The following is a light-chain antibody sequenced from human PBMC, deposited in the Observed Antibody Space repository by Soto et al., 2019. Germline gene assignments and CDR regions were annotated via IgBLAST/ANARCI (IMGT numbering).Light chain of an antibody. J-gene: IGLJ1*01. CDR1: SSDVGSYNL. V-gene: IGLV2-23*01. CDR3: CSYARTSTDV. CDR2: EDN. Sequence: QSALTQPASVSGSPGQSITISCTGTSSDVGSYNLVSWYQQHPGKAPKLMIYEDNKRPSGVSNRFSVSKSGYTASLTISGLQAEDEADYYCCSYARTSTDVFGSGTQLTVL.